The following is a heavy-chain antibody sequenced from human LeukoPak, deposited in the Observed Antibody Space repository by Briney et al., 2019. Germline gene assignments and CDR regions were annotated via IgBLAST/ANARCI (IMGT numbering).Heavy chain of an antibody. D-gene: IGHD5-12*01. CDR3: AKDKSAFYNGYDWDLDI. CDR1: GFTFQHYA. Sequence: PGRPLRLSCAASGFTFQHYAIHWVRQVPGKGLEWVSGINWNSAKIGYADSVKGRFTISRDNAKNSVSLQMSSLRGEDTALYYCAKDKSAFYNGYDWDLDIWGQGTLVTVSS. J-gene: IGHJ4*02. V-gene: IGHV3-9*01. CDR2: INWNSAKI.